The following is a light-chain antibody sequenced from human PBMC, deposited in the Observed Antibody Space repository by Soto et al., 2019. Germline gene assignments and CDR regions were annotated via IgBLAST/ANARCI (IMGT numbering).Light chain of an antibody. Sequence: DIQMTQSPSTLSAFVGDRVTITCRASQSVSNWLAWYQQKPGKAPRLLISKASTLESGVPSRFSGSGSGTEFTLSISSLQPEDFATYYCQQYRSASTLGQGTKLEIK. V-gene: IGKV1-5*03. CDR3: QQYRSAST. CDR2: KAS. J-gene: IGKJ2*02. CDR1: QSVSNW.